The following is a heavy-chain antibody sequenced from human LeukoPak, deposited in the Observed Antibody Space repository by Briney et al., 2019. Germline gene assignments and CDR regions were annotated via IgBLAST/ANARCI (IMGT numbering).Heavy chain of an antibody. CDR1: GGSISSTGYY. Sequence: SETLSLTCTVSGGSISSTGYYWSWIRQHPGKGLEWIGYIYYSGSTYYNPSLKSRVTISVDTSENQFSLKLTSVTAADTAVYYCARVGDGSVYYPFDYWGQGTLVTVSS. D-gene: IGHD3-22*01. J-gene: IGHJ4*02. V-gene: IGHV4-31*03. CDR3: ARVGDGSVYYPFDY. CDR2: IYYSGST.